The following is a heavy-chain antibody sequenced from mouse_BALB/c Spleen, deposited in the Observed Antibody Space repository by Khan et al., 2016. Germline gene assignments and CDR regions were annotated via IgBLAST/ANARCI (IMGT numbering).Heavy chain of an antibody. D-gene: IGHD1-1*01. CDR2: INTYSGES. J-gene: IGHJ1*01. Sequence: QIQLVQSGPELKKPGKTVKISCKASGYTFTNYGMNWVKQAPGKGLKWMGWINTYSGESTYADDFKGRFAFSLETSANNAYLQINNLKNEYTATYCCARYRYYYGSSRYFDVWGAGTAGTVSS. V-gene: IGHV9-3-1*01. CDR1: GYTFTNYG. CDR3: ARYRYYYGSSRYFDV.